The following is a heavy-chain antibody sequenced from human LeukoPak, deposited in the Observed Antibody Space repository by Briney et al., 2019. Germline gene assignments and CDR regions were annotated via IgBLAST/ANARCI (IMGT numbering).Heavy chain of an antibody. CDR1: GYTFTGYF. D-gene: IGHD2-2*02. CDR3: ARAYTCFEAFDY. V-gene: IGHV1-2*02. Sequence: ASVKVSCKASGYTFTGYFIHWVRQAPGQGLEWMGWINPNSGDTNYAQKFQGRVTMTRDTSVNTAYMDLISLRSDDTAVYHCARAYTCFEAFDYWGQGVPVTVSS. CDR2: INPNSGDT. J-gene: IGHJ4*02.